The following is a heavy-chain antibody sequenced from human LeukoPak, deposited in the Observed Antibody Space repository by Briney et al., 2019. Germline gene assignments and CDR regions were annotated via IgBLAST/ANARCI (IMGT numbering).Heavy chain of an antibody. Sequence: GGSLRLSCAASGFTFSSYAMSWVRQAPGKGLEWVSAISGSGGSTYYADSVKGRFTISRDNPRNTLYLQMNSLRAEDTAVYYCAKDVYCSGDSCYSSPSEYYLDYWGQGTLVTVSS. CDR3: AKDVYCSGDSCYSSPSEYYLDY. CDR1: GFTFSSYA. J-gene: IGHJ4*02. CDR2: ISGSGGST. V-gene: IGHV3-23*01. D-gene: IGHD2-15*01.